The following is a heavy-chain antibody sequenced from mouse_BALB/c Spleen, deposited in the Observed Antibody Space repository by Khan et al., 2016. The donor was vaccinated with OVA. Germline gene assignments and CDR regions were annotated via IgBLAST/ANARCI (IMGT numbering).Heavy chain of an antibody. CDR3: ADHLTGSFAY. CDR1: GFTFSSYS. D-gene: IGHD4-1*01. J-gene: IGHJ3*01. V-gene: IGHV5-6*01. CDR2: ISSGGDYT. Sequence: EVELVESGGDLVKPGGSLKLSCAASGFTFSSYSMSWVRQTPDKRLEWVASISSGGDYTYYPDSVRGRFTISGDNATNTLYLQMSDLKSEDTAMYYCADHLTGSFAYWGQGTLVTVSA.